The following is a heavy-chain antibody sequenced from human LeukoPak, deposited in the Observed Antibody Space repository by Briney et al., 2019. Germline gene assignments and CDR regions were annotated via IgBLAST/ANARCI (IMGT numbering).Heavy chain of an antibody. J-gene: IGHJ4*02. CDR3: ARDMDSGPDFFHY. CDR2: INPHSGET. V-gene: IGHV1-2*02. Sequence: ASVTVSCTASGYTFTDYYMHWVRQAPGQGLEWVGWINPHSGETYHAQKVQGRVTMTRDKAMSTAYMELNRLRADDTAVYYCARDMDSGPDFFHYWGVGALVTVSS. D-gene: IGHD1-26*01. CDR1: GYTFTDYY.